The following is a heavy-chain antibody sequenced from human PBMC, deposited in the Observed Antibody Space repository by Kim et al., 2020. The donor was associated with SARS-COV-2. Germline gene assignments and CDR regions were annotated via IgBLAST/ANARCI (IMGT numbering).Heavy chain of an antibody. CDR1: GFTFSSYG. V-gene: IGHV3-23*01. CDR3: VKGANFDS. CDR2: ISGSI. Sequence: GGSLRLSCAASGFTFSSYGMSWVRQAPGKGLEWVSGISGSIYYADSVKGRFSISRDNAKNTLYPQMNSLRDEDTAVYYCVKGANFDSWGQGTLVTVSS. D-gene: IGHD5-12*01. J-gene: IGHJ4*02.